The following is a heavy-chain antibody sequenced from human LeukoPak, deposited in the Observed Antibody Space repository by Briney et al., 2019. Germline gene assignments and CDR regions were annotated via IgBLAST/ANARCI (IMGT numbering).Heavy chain of an antibody. J-gene: IGHJ4*02. D-gene: IGHD3-16*02. V-gene: IGHV3-38-3*01. CDR2: ISGGST. CDR1: GFTVSSNE. CDR3: ARVWGSYRFTFDY. Sequence: PGGSLRLSCAASGFTVSSNEMSWVRQAPGKGLEWVSSISGGSTYYADSVKGRFTISRDNSKNTLYLQTNSLRAEDTAVYYCARVWGSYRFTFDYWGQGTLVTVSS.